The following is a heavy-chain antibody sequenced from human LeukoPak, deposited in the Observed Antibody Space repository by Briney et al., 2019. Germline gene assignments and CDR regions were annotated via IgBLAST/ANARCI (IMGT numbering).Heavy chain of an antibody. CDR3: ARDRGEGYCGSTSCYFSFDY. J-gene: IGHJ4*02. Sequence: GVSLGLSCAASGFTFSSYTMNWVRQAPGKGLEWVSSISGSSSGIYYADSVRGRFTISRDNAKNSLYLQMNSLRAEDTAVYYCARDRGEGYCGSTSCYFSFDYWGQGTLVTVSS. V-gene: IGHV3-21*01. D-gene: IGHD2-2*01. CDR1: GFTFSSYT. CDR2: ISGSSSGI.